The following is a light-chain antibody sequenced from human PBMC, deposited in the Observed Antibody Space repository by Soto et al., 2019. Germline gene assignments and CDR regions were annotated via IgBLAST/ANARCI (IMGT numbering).Light chain of an antibody. CDR2: GAS. CDR1: QSVSSSY. CDR3: QKYGRLPLR. V-gene: IGKV3-20*01. Sequence: EIVLTQSPGTLSLSPGERATLSCRASQSVSSSYLAWYQQKPGQAPRLLIYGASKRATGIPDRFSGSGSATDFTLTIRRLEPEDFALYYCQKYGRLPLRFGGGTKVDIK. J-gene: IGKJ4*02.